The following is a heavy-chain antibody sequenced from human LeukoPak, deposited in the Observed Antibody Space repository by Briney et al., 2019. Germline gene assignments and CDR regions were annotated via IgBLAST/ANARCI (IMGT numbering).Heavy chain of an antibody. V-gene: IGHV7-4-1*02. D-gene: IGHD7-27*01. CDR1: GYTFTSYA. CDR2: INTNTGNP. CDR3: ARILANWGLDGMDV. J-gene: IGHJ6*02. Sequence: ASVKVSCKASGYTFTSYAMNWVRQAPGQGLEWMGWINTNTGNPTYAQGFTGRFVFSLDTSVSTAYLQISSLKAEDTAVYYCARILANWGLDGMDVWGQGTTVTVSS.